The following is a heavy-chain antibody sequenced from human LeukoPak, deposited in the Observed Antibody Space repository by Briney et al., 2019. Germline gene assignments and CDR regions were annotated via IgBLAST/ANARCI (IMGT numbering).Heavy chain of an antibody. J-gene: IGHJ4*02. Sequence: GRSLRLSCAVSGFTFDTYGMHWVRQAPGKGLEWVAVISHDGVDKYYADSVKGRFTISRDNSKNTVSLQVNSLRAEDTAAYYCAKGGYCSATRCYVGKGMDDWGQGTLVTVSS. CDR2: ISHDGVDK. D-gene: IGHD2-2*01. CDR1: GFTFDTYG. CDR3: AKGGYCSATRCYVGKGMDD. V-gene: IGHV3-30*18.